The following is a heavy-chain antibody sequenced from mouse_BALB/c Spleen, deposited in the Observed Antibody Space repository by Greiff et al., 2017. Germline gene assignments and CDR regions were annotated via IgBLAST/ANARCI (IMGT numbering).Heavy chain of an antibody. J-gene: IGHJ3*01. CDR1: GYTFTSYT. CDR3: AREDPRYYDYDGFAY. V-gene: IGHV1-4*01. Sequence: QVQLQQSGAELARPGASVKMSCKASGYTFTSYTMHWVKQRPGQGLEWIGYINPSSGYTNYNQKFKDKATLTADKSSRTAYRQLSSLTSEDSAVYYWAREDPRYYDYDGFAYWGQGTLVTVSA. D-gene: IGHD2-4*01. CDR2: INPSSGYT.